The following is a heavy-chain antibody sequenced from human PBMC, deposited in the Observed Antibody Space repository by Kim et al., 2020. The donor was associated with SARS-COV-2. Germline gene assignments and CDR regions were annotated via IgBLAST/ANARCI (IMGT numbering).Heavy chain of an antibody. CDR3: AGGVTSQFDWYFDL. D-gene: IGHD2-2*01. V-gene: IGHV3-53*01. J-gene: IGHJ2*01. Sequence: ADAMKGRLTISRDNSKNALFLQMNSLRAEDTAVYYCAGGVTSQFDWYFDLWGRGTLVTVSS.